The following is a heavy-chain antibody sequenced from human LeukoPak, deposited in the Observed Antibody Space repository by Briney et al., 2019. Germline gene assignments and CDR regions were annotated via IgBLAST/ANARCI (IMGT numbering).Heavy chain of an antibody. CDR2: ISGSGGST. J-gene: IGHJ4*02. Sequence: GGSLRLSCAASGITFSDYAMNWVRQAPGKGLEWVSAISGSGGSTYYADSVKGRFTISRDNSKNTLYLHMNGLRAEDTAVYYRARWGMLEYTSSAGQFDSWGQGTLVTVSS. D-gene: IGHD6-6*01. CDR1: GITFSDYA. CDR3: ARWGMLEYTSSAGQFDS. V-gene: IGHV3-23*01.